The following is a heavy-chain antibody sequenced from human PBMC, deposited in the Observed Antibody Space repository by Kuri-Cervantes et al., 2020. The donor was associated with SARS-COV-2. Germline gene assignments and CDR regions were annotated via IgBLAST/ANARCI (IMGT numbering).Heavy chain of an antibody. CDR1: GGTFSSYA. J-gene: IGHJ4*02. CDR2: IIPIFGTA. Sequence: SVKVSCKASGGTFSSYAISWVRQAPGQGLEWMGGIIPIFGTANYAQKFQGRVTITADKSTSTAYMELSSLRSEDTAVYYCAAGWEDYDFWSGYYVFDYWGQGTLVTVSS. CDR3: AAGWEDYDFWSGYYVFDY. D-gene: IGHD3-3*01. V-gene: IGHV1-69*06.